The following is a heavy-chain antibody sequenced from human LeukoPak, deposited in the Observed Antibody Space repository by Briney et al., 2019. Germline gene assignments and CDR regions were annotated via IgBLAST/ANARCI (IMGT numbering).Heavy chain of an antibody. J-gene: IGHJ5*02. Sequence: SVKVSCKTSGFTFTTSAMQWVRQARGQRLEWIGWIVVGSGNTNYAQKFQERVTMTRDTSTSTVYMELSSLRSEDTAVYYCAAGIRGDPYNWFDPWGQGTLVTVSS. D-gene: IGHD2/OR15-2a*01. CDR1: GFTFTTSA. CDR2: IVVGSGNT. CDR3: AAGIRGDPYNWFDP. V-gene: IGHV1-58*02.